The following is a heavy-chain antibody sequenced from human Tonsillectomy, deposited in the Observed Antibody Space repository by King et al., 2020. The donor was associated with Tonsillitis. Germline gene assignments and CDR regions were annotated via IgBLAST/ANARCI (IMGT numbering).Heavy chain of an antibody. V-gene: IGHV1-46*01. Sequence: VQLVESGAEVKKPGAAVKVSCKASVYIFSDYVLHWVRHAPGQGLEWMVMINIRIGDTNYAQKLQGRVAMTRESATTTVYMDLSSLTSEDTAVYYCARELPNTCYFDYWGQGTLLAVSS. J-gene: IGHJ4*02. CDR2: INIRIGDT. D-gene: IGHD2-2*01. CDR3: ARELPNTCYFDY. CDR1: VYIFSDYV.